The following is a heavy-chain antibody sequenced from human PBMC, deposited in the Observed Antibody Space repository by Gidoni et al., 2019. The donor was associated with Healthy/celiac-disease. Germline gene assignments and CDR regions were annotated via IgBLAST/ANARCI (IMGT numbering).Heavy chain of an antibody. CDR2: IWNDGSNK. D-gene: IGHD6-19*01. CDR1: GFPFSGYG. J-gene: IGHJ4*02. V-gene: IGHV3-33*01. CDR3: ARGAEQWLVGYYFDY. Sequence: QVQLVESGGGVVQLGRSLRLPCPALGFPFSGYGMHWVRKAPGKGLEWVAVIWNDGSNKYYADSVKGRFTISRDNSKNTLYLQMNSLRAEDTAVYYCARGAEQWLVGYYFDYWGQGTLVTVSS.